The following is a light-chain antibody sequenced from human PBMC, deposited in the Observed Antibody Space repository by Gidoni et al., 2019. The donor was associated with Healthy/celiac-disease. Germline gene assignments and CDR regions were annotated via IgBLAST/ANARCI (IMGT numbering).Light chain of an antibody. J-gene: IGKJ4*01. Sequence: EIVRTQPPATLSVSPGERATLSCRASQSVSSNLAWYQQKPGQAPRLLIYGASTRATGIPARFRGSGSGTEFTLTISSLQSEDFAVYYCQQYNNWPLTFGGXTKVEIK. CDR1: QSVSSN. CDR2: GAS. V-gene: IGKV3-15*01. CDR3: QQYNNWPLT.